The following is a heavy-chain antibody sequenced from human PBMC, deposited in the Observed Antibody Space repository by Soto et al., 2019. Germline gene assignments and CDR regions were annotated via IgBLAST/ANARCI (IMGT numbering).Heavy chain of an antibody. D-gene: IGHD3-9*01. CDR1: GYTFTDANYG. J-gene: IGHJ4*02. Sequence: ASVKVSCKTSGYTFTDANYGITWVRQAPGQGLEWLGWISVYDGNTMHAQKIQGRVTLTTDTSTDTAYMELSSLRSEDTAVYYCATNSPLRYFDWAFDYWGQGTLVTVSS. V-gene: IGHV1-18*01. CDR2: ISVYDGNT. CDR3: ATNSPLRYFDWAFDY.